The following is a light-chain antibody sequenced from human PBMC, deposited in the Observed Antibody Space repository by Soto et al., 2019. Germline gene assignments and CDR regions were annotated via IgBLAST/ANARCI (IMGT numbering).Light chain of an antibody. J-gene: IGKJ1*01. Sequence: IQVTHSTSTLSASVGYILPITWRASQSISSWLAWYQQKPWKAPKLLIYAASSLQSGVPSRFSGSGSETDFTLTISSLQPEDFATYSCQQSYSTTWTFGQGTKVDIK. CDR3: QQSYSTTWT. CDR2: AAS. V-gene: IGKV1-39*01. CDR1: QSISSW.